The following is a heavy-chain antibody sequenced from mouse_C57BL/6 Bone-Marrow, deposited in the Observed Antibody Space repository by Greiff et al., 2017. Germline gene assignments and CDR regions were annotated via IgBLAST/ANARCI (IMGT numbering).Heavy chain of an antibody. CDR3: ARRGITTLYYYAMDY. J-gene: IGHJ4*01. CDR2: ISNGGGST. CDR1: GFTFSDYY. V-gene: IGHV5-12*01. D-gene: IGHD2-4*01. Sequence: DVKLVESGGGLVQPGGSLKLSCAASGFTFSDYYMYWVRQTPEKRLEWVAYISNGGGSTYYPDTVKGRFTISRDNAKNTLYLQMSRLKSEDTAMYYCARRGITTLYYYAMDYWGRGTSVTVSS.